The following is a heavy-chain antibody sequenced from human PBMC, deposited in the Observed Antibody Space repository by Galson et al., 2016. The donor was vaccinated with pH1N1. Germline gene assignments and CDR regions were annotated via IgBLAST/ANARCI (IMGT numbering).Heavy chain of an antibody. CDR3: ARADGDNDNDAFDA. D-gene: IGHD4-17*01. J-gene: IGHJ3*01. CDR1: GYS. V-gene: IGHV4-30-2*01. CDR2: IYHSGST. Sequence: GYSWTWIRQPPGEGLEWIGYIYHSGSTYYSPSLRSRVTISIDKSKNQFSLKLTSVTAADTAVYYCARADGDNDNDAFDAWGQGTMVAVSS.